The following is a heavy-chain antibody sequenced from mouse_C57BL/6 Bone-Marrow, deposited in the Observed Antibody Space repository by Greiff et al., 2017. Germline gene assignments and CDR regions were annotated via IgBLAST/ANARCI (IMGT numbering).Heavy chain of an antibody. D-gene: IGHD2-5*01. CDR3: AYSNYLYYAMDY. J-gene: IGHJ4*01. Sequence: QVQLPQSGAELARPGASVKLSCKASGYTFTSYGISWVKQRTGQGLEWIGEIYPRSGNTYYNEKFKGKATLTADKSSSTAYMELRSLTSEDSAVYFCAYSNYLYYAMDYWGQGTSVTVSS. CDR2: IYPRSGNT. CDR1: GYTFTSYG. V-gene: IGHV1-81*01.